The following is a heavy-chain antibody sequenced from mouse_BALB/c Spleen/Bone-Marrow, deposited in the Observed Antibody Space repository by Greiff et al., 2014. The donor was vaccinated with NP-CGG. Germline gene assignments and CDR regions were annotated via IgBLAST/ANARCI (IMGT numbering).Heavy chain of an antibody. Sequence: VHLVESGPGLVKPSQSLSITCTVSGFSLTTYGLHWVRQSPGKGLEWLGVIWIGGGTDYNAAFISRLIITKGNSKSQVLFKMNSLQTNDTAMYYCARKGYTGYFDVWGAGTTVTSPQ. D-gene: IGHD2-2*01. CDR2: IWIGGGT. J-gene: IGHJ1*01. V-gene: IGHV2-2*02. CDR3: ARKGYTGYFDV. CDR1: GFSLTTYG.